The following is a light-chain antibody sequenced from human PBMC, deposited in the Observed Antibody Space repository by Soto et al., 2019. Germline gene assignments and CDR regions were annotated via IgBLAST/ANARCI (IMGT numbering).Light chain of an antibody. J-gene: IGLJ1*01. V-gene: IGLV2-14*01. Sequence: QSVLTQPASVSGSPGQSITISCPGTSSDVGGYNYVSWYQQHPGKAPKLMIYDVSNRPSGVSNRFSGSKSGNTASLTISGLQAEDEADYYCSSYTSSSFYGFGTGTKLTVL. CDR1: SSDVGGYNY. CDR3: SSYTSSSFYG. CDR2: DVS.